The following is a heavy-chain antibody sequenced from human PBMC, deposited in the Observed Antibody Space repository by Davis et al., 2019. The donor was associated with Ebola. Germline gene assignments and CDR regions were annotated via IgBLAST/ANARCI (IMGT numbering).Heavy chain of an antibody. CDR2: IYSGGST. CDR3: ARDDSSGY. J-gene: IGHJ4*02. CDR1: GFTVSSNY. V-gene: IGHV3-53*04. Sequence: GESLKISCAASGFTVSSNYMSWVRQAPGKGLEWVSVIYSGGSTYYADSVKGRFTISRHNSKNTLYLQMNSLRAEDTAVYYCARDDSSGYWGQGTLVTVSS. D-gene: IGHD3-22*01.